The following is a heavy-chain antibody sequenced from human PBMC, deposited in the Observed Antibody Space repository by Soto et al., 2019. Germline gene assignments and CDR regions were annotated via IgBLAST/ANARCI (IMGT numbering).Heavy chain of an antibody. D-gene: IGHD6-13*01. CDR2: IYHSGST. J-gene: IGHJ4*02. CDR3: ARGERQQQRDY. CDR1: GDSISSSKW. Sequence: QVQLQESGPGLVKPSGTLSLTCAVSGDSISSSKWWSWVRQPPGKGLEWIGEIYHSGSTNYNPSLKSRVIISVDKSKNQFSLKLSSVTDADTAVSDCARGERQQQRDYWGQGTLVTVSS. V-gene: IGHV4-4*02.